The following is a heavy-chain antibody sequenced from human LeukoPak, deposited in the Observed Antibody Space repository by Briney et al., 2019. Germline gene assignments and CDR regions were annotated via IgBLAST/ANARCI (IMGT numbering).Heavy chain of an antibody. CDR3: AKDRVVVVPAANLRYHYYYYGMDV. V-gene: IGHV3-43*02. Sequence: GGSLRLSCAASGFAFDDYAMHWVRQAPGKGLEWVSLISGDGGSTYYADSVKGRFTISRDNSKNSLYLQMNSLRTEDTALYYCAKDRVVVVPAANLRYHYYYYGMDVWGQGTTVTVSS. CDR2: ISGDGGST. J-gene: IGHJ6*02. D-gene: IGHD2-2*01. CDR1: GFAFDDYA.